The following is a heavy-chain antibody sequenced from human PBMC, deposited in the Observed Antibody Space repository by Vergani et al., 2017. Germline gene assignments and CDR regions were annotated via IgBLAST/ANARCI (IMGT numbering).Heavy chain of an antibody. Sequence: EVQLVESGGGLVQPGGSLRLSCAASGFPLSTAWIHWVRQGPGKGLEWVSRVGFDGSDTVYADSVKGRFTISKDSAMNTFHLQMTNVRAEDTAVYFCARDGAGTIDFDYWGPGSLVTVSS. CDR1: GFPLSTAW. D-gene: IGHD1-26*01. V-gene: IGHV3-74*01. J-gene: IGHJ4*02. CDR3: ARDGAGTIDFDY. CDR2: VGFDGSDT.